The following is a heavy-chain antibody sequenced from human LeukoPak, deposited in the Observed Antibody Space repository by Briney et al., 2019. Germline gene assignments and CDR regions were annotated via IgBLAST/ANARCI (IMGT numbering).Heavy chain of an antibody. D-gene: IGHD5-18*01. V-gene: IGHV1-3*01. CDR3: ASNVDTAIDPSSLYYYYYGMDV. CDR1: GYTFTSYA. Sequence: ASVTVSCKASGYTFTSYAMHWVRQAPGQRLEWMGWINAGNGNTKYSQKFQGRVTITRDTSASTAYMELSSLRSEDTAVYYCASNVDTAIDPSSLYYYYYGMDVWGQGTTVTVSS. CDR2: INAGNGNT. J-gene: IGHJ6*02.